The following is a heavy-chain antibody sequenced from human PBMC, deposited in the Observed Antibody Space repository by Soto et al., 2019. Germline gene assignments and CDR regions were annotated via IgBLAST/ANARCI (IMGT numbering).Heavy chain of an antibody. J-gene: IGHJ4*02. CDR3: ARGPRYCNGDSCYSRLLSGSFDY. CDR2: IGSAGDT. D-gene: IGHD2-15*01. Sequence: GGSLRLSCAASGFTFSDYGMHWIRQVAGKGLEWVSSIGSAGDTHYPGSVEGRFTISRGDAENSLYLQMYSLTRGDTAVYYCARGPRYCNGDSCYSRLLSGSFDYWGRGTLVTVSS. CDR1: GFTFSDYG. V-gene: IGHV3-13*01.